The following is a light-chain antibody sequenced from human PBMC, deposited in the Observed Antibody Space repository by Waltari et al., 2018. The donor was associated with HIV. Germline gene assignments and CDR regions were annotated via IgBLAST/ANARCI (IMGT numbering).Light chain of an antibody. V-gene: IGLV2-14*01. CDR3: TSYTATDTLI. Sequence: QSALTQPASVSASPGQSITISCPGTSSDFVFYPSVSWYQQVPGKVPKVIIYEVTSRPSGVSNRFSGSKSGSTASLTISDLQVEDEADYYCTSYTATDTLIFGGGTKVTVL. J-gene: IGLJ2*01. CDR1: SSDFVFYPS. CDR2: EVT.